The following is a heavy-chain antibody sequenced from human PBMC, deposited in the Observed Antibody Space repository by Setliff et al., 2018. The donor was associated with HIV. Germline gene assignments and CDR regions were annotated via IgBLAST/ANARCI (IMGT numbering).Heavy chain of an antibody. CDR2: IYHSGST. Sequence: SETLSLTCTVSGYSISSGYYWGWIRQPPGKGLEWIGSIYHSGSTYYNPSLKSRVTISVDTSKNQFSLKLSSVTAADTAVYYCARPLSESYNFWGDAFAIWGQGTMVTVSS. D-gene: IGHD3-3*01. J-gene: IGHJ3*02. CDR3: ARPLSESYNFWGDAFAI. V-gene: IGHV4-38-2*02. CDR1: GYSISSGYY.